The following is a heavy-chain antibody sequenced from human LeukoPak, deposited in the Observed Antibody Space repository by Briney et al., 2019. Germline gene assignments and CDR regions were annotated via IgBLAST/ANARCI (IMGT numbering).Heavy chain of an antibody. D-gene: IGHD2-2*01. Sequence: GGSLRLSCAASGFTFSSYAMSWVRQAPGKGLEWVSAISDSGNSPYYADSVRGRFTISRDNSKNTLHLQMNSLSAGDTAVYYCAKDSGPWGYCTTTSCYFAYWGQGALVTVSS. V-gene: IGHV3-23*01. CDR2: ISDSGNSP. J-gene: IGHJ4*02. CDR1: GFTFSSYA. CDR3: AKDSGPWGYCTTTSCYFAY.